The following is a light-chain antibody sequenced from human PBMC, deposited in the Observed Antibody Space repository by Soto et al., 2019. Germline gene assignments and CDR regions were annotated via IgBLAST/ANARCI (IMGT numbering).Light chain of an antibody. Sequence: EIVMTQTRATLCRARGESASLCWRASQSVSSNLAWYQQKPGQAPRLLIYGASTRATGIPARFSVSGSGTEMTFTCSSLLSEDLAFHSCQQYNNWPLAFGGGTKVDIK. V-gene: IGKV3-15*01. CDR3: QQYNNWPLA. CDR1: QSVSSN. CDR2: GAS. J-gene: IGKJ4*01.